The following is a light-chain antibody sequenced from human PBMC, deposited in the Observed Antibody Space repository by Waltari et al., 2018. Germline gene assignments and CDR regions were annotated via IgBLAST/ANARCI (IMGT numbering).Light chain of an antibody. J-gene: IGKJ1*01. CDR2: KGS. CDR1: QSLVYSDGNSY. Sequence: DVVLTQPPLSLPVTPGQPASISCSSNQSLVYSDGNSYDNWFQQRPGQSPRRLITKGSTRDSRVPERLSGGGSCTNYTRKISRVEDADVGVYYCMQATLWPPWTFGQGTKVELK. V-gene: IGKV2-30*01. CDR3: MQATLWPPWT.